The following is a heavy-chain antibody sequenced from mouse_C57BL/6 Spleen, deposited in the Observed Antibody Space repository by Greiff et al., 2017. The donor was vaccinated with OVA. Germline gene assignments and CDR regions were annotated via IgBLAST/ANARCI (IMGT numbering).Heavy chain of an antibody. CDR2: IDPSDSYP. Sequence: VQLQQSGAELVKPGASVKLSCKASGYTFTSYWMQWVKQRPGQGLEWIGEIDPSDSYPNYNQKFKGKATLTVDTSSSTAYMQLSSLTSEDSAVYYCAQLRLRFADWGQGTLVTVSA. D-gene: IGHD3-2*02. J-gene: IGHJ3*01. CDR1: GYTFTSYW. CDR3: AQLRLRFAD. V-gene: IGHV1-50*01.